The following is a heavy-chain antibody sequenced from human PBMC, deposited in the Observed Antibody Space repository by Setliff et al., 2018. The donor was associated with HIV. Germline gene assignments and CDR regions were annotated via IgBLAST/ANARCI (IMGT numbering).Heavy chain of an antibody. V-gene: IGHV4-39*01. CDR1: GGSISSGGYY. J-gene: IGHJ4*02. CDR2: INQSGST. CDR3: ARHSGAGVY. Sequence: PSETLSLTCTVSGGSISSGGYYWSWIRQPPGKGLEWIGEINQSGSTNYNPSLKSRVTISVDTSKNQFSLKLSSVTAADTAVYYCARHSGAGVYWGQGTLVTVSS. D-gene: IGHD6-19*01.